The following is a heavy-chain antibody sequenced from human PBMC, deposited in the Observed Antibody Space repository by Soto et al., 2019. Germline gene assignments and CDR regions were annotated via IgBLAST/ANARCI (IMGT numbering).Heavy chain of an antibody. Sequence: EVQLMESGGGLEQPGGSLRLSCAASGFTFENFAMSWVRQAPGKGLEWVSAITGSGSRTNHADSVKGRFTIFRDNYRNTVSLHMNSLRVEDTAVYYCTTWEERNSAWYGKFVSWGQGTLVTVSS. CDR2: ITGSGSRT. CDR3: TTWEERNSAWYGKFVS. J-gene: IGHJ4*02. CDR1: GFTFENFA. V-gene: IGHV3-23*01. D-gene: IGHD6-19*01.